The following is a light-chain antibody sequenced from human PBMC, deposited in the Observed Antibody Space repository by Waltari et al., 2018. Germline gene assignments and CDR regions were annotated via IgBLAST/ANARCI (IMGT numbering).Light chain of an antibody. J-gene: IGLJ3*02. CDR1: SSAAGLYNF. CDR2: GVD. Sequence: QSALTQPASVSGSPGQSITISCTGTSSAAGLYNFVSWYQQHPGKAPKLIISGVDKRPSGVPDRFSGSKSGSTAYLTVSGLQAEDEADYYCASHGNNKVFGGGTKLTVL. V-gene: IGLV2-8*01. CDR3: ASHGNNKV.